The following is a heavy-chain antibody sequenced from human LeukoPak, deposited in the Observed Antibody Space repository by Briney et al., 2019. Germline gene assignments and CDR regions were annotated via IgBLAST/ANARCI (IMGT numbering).Heavy chain of an antibody. CDR3: ARGPHKRTYDRDNWFDP. D-gene: IGHD3-3*01. V-gene: IGHV1-18*01. Sequence: ASVKVSCKASGYTFSSYGISWVRQAPGQGLEWMGWSSTYNGNTNYAQKFQGRVTMTRDMSTSTVYMELSSLRSEDTAVFYCARGPHKRTYDRDNWFDPWGQGTLVTVSS. J-gene: IGHJ5*02. CDR1: GYTFSSYG. CDR2: SSTYNGNT.